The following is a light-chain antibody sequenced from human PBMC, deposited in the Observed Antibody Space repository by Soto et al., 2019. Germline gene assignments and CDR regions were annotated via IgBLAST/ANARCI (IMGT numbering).Light chain of an antibody. Sequence: QSALTQPASVSGSPGQSITISCTGTSSDVGAYNYVSWYQQHPGKAPKLMIYEVSNRPSGVSNRFSGSKSGNTASLTISGLQAEDEAVYYCSSYTSSSTLYVFGTGTKVTVL. CDR1: SSDVGAYNY. CDR3: SSYTSSSTLYV. V-gene: IGLV2-14*01. J-gene: IGLJ1*01. CDR2: EVS.